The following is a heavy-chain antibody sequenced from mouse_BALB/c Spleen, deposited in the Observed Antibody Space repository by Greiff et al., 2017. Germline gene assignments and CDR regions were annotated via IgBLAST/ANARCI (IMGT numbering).Heavy chain of an antibody. Sequence: QVQLQQSGPELVRPGESVKISCKGSGYTFTDYAMHWVKQSHAKSLEWIGVISIYYDNTNYNQKFKGKATMTVDKSSSTAYMELARLTSEDSAIYYCARSVYYGKGGNWYFDVWGAGTTVTVSS. CDR2: ISIYYDNT. V-gene: IGHV1-67*01. D-gene: IGHD2-1*01. CDR3: ARSVYYGKGGNWYFDV. CDR1: GYTFTDYA. J-gene: IGHJ1*01.